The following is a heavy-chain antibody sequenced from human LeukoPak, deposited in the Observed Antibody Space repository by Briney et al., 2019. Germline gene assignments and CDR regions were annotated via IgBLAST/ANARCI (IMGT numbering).Heavy chain of an antibody. CDR3: ARDGTTGTTFDY. J-gene: IGHJ4*02. CDR1: GGTFSSYA. Sequence: ASVKVSCKASGGTFSSYAISWVRQAPGQGLEWMGGIIPIFGTANYAQKFQGRVTITTDESTSTAYMELSSLRSEDTAVYYCARDGTTGTTFDYWDQGTLVTVSS. D-gene: IGHD1-1*01. V-gene: IGHV1-69*05. CDR2: IIPIFGTA.